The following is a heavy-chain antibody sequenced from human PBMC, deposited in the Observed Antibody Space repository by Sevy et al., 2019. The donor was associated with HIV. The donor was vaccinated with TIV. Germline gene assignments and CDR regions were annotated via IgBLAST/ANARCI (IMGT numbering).Heavy chain of an antibody. CDR1: GFTFSSYA. Sequence: GSLRLSCAASGFTFSSYAMHWVRQAPGKGLEWVAVISYDGSNKYYANSVKGRFTISRDNSKNTLYLQMNSLRAEDTAVYYCARKPGGNDAFDIWGQGTMVTVSS. V-gene: IGHV3-30-3*01. D-gene: IGHD3-16*01. J-gene: IGHJ3*02. CDR3: ARKPGGNDAFDI. CDR2: ISYDGSNK.